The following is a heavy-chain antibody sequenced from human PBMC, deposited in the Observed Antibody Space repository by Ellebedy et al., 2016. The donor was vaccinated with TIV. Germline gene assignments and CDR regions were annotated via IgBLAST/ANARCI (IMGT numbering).Heavy chain of an antibody. Sequence: PGGSLRLSCAASGFTFSGYWMSWVRQAPGKGLEWVSSITGSSSYMFYADSVKGRFTISRDNAKNSLYLQMNSLRAEDTAVYYCSRGIAAVMYWGQGTLVTVSS. CDR3: SRGIAAVMY. CDR2: ITGSSSYM. D-gene: IGHD6-13*01. CDR1: GFTFSGYW. V-gene: IGHV3-21*01. J-gene: IGHJ4*02.